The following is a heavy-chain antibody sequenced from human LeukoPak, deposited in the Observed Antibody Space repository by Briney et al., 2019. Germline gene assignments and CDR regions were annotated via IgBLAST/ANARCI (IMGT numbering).Heavy chain of an antibody. CDR1: GFTFSTYS. D-gene: IGHD5-12*01. J-gene: IGHJ4*02. CDR2: ISPDSNYK. Sequence: PGGSLRLSCAASGFTFSTYSMNWLRLAPGKGLEWVSSISPDSNYKYYVDSVKGRFTISRDNAKSSLYLQMNSLRAEDTAVYYCVRESSSGYSGYDPVAFDYWGQGTLVTVSS. CDR3: VRESSSGYSGYDPVAFDY. V-gene: IGHV3-21*01.